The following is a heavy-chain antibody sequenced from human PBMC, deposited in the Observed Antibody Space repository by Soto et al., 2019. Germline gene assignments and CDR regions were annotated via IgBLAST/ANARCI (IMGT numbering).Heavy chain of an antibody. V-gene: IGHV4-30-4*01. CDR2: IYYSGST. CDR3: ARIRVGSGWYFIGMDV. J-gene: IGHJ6*02. D-gene: IGHD6-19*01. CDR1: GGSISSGDYY. Sequence: SETLSLTCTVSGGSISSGDYYWSWIRQPPGKGLEWIGYIYYSGSTYYNPSLKSRVTISVDTSKNQFSLKLSSVTAADTAVYYCARIRVGSGWYFIGMDVWGQGTTVTVSS.